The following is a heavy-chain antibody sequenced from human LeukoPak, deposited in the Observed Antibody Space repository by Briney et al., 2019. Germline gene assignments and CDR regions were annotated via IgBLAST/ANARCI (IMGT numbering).Heavy chain of an antibody. Sequence: SGGSLRLSCAASGFTVSSNYMSWVRQAPGKGLEWVSAISGSGGSTYYADSVKGRFTISKNTLYLQMNSLRAEDTAVYYCASHRRGDPRFDYWGQGTLVTVSS. J-gene: IGHJ4*02. V-gene: IGHV3-23*01. D-gene: IGHD2-21*01. CDR3: ASHRRGDPRFDY. CDR2: ISGSGGST. CDR1: GFTVSSNY.